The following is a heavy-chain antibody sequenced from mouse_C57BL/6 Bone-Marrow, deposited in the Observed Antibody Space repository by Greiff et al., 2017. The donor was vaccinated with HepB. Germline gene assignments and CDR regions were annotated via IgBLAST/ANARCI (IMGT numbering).Heavy chain of an antibody. CDR3: TRAKFNWSWFAY. J-gene: IGHJ3*01. CDR1: GYTFTSYW. V-gene: IGHV1-5*01. D-gene: IGHD4-1*01. Sequence: VQLQQSGTVLARPGASVKMSCKTSGYTFTSYWMHWVKQRPGQGLEWIGAIYPGNSDNSYNQKFKGKAKLTAVTSASTAYMELSSLTNEDSAVYYCTRAKFNWSWFAYWGQGTLVTVSA. CDR2: IYPGNSDN.